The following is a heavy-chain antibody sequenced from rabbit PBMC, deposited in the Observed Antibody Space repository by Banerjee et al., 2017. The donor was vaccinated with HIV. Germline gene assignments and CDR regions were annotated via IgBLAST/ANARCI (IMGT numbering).Heavy chain of an antibody. V-gene: IGHV1S43*01. D-gene: IGHD2-1*01. CDR2: IYINSGTT. CDR3: AREESDGGGHLKL. CDR1: GFSFSDKYV. J-gene: IGHJ3*01. Sequence: QEQLEESGGDLVKPGRSLTLTCTASGFSFSDKYVMCWVRQAPGKGLEWIGYIYINSGTTDYASWAKGRFTISKSTSLNTVDLKMTSLTVADTATYFCAREESDGGGHLKLWGQGTLVTVS.